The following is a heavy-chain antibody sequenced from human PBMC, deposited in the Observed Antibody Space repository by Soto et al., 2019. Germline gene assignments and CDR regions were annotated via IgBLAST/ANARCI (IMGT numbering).Heavy chain of an antibody. CDR3: ARGKGSSRAFDI. V-gene: IGHV4-34*01. CDR2: INHSGST. CDR1: GGSFSGYY. D-gene: IGHD6-6*01. Sequence: PLETLSLTCAVYGGSFSGYYWSWIRQPPGKGLEWIGEINHSGSTNYNPSLKSRVTISVDTSKNQFSLKLSSVTAADTAVYYCARGKGSSRAFDIWGQGTMVTVSS. J-gene: IGHJ3*02.